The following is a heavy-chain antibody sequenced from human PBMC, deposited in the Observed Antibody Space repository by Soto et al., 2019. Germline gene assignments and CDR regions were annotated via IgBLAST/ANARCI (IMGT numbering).Heavy chain of an antibody. D-gene: IGHD2-15*01. CDR3: IAALGKAAFAL. V-gene: IGHV3-64*01. CDR2: IHYDGSST. J-gene: IGHJ3*01. Sequence: EVQLVESGGGLVQPGGSLRLSCAASGFTLSAYSMHWVRQAPGKGLEFVSAIHYDGSSTFYANSVKGRFTISRDTSKNTLYHQMGSLSAVDMAVYARIAALGKAAFALWGRWTMVTVSS. CDR1: GFTLSAYS.